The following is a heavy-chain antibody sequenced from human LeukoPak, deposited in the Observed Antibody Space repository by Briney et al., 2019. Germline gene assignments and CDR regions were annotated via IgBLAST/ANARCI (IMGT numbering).Heavy chain of an antibody. CDR1: GLTFSDYY. CDR2: ISSSGSTI. CDR3: ARDAWAFSGRYYFDY. Sequence: GGSLRLSCAASGLTFSDYYMSWIRQAPGKGLEWFSYISSSGSTIYYADSVKGRFTIARDNAKNSLYLQMNSLRAEDTAVYYCARDAWAFSGRYYFDYWGQGTLVTVSS. J-gene: IGHJ4*02. V-gene: IGHV3-11*01. D-gene: IGHD6-25*01.